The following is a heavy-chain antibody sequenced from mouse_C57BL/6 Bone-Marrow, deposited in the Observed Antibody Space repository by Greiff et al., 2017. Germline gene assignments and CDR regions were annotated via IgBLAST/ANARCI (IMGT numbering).Heavy chain of an antibody. J-gene: IGHJ4*01. CDR3: ARQGIYYDYSYAMDY. CDR2: IWSDGST. V-gene: IGHV2-6-1*01. Sequence: VQRVESGPGLVAPSQSLSITCTVSGFSFTSYGVHWVRQPPGKGLEWLVVIWSDGSTTYNSALKSRLSISKDNSKSQVFLKMNSLQTDDTAMYYCARQGIYYDYSYAMDYWGQGTSVTVSS. CDR1: GFSFTSYG. D-gene: IGHD2-4*01.